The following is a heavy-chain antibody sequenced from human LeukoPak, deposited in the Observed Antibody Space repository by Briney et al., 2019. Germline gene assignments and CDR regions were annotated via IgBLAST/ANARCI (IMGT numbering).Heavy chain of an antibody. V-gene: IGHV3-72*01. CDR2: TRNKAKSYTT. D-gene: IGHD1-26*01. Sequence: GGSLRLSCAASGFTFSDHYMDWVRQAPGKGLEWVGRTRNKAKSYTTEYAASGKGRFTISRDDSKNSLYLQMNSLKTEDTAAYYCTRSHGSYNYFDYWGQGAPVTVSS. CDR1: GFTFSDHY. J-gene: IGHJ4*02. CDR3: TRSHGSYNYFDY.